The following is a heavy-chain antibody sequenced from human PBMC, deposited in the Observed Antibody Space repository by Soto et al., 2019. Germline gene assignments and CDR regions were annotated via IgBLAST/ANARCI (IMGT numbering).Heavy chain of an antibody. CDR3: QRRFSGSYPRRPEDLDYYDS. CDR2: IYYSGYT. D-gene: IGHD1-26*01. Sequence: SETLSLTCTVSGDSIRSYYWSWIRQPPGKGLEWIGYIYYSGYTSYTPSLKSRVTISADTSKNQFSLKLNSVTAADTAVYYRQRRFSGSYPRRPEDLDYYDSWGQGALVTDSS. J-gene: IGHJ4*02. V-gene: IGHV4-59*01. CDR1: GDSIRSYY.